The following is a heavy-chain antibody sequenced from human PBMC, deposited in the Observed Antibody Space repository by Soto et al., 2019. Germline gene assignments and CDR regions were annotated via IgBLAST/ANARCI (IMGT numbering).Heavy chain of an antibody. D-gene: IGHD1-7*01. CDR2: IIPIFGTA. J-gene: IGHJ5*02. CDR1: GGTFSSYA. CDR3: ARDRSITGTRNWFDP. Sequence: QVQLVQSGAEVKKPGSSVKVSCKASGGTFSSYAISWVRQAPGQGLEWMGGIIPIFGTANYAQKFQGRVTITADEYTSKDYMALSSLRSEDTAVYYCARDRSITGTRNWFDPWGQGTLVTVSS. V-gene: IGHV1-69*01.